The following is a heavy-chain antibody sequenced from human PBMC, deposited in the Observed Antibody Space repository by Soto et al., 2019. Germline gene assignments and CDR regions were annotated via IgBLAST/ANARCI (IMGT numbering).Heavy chain of an antibody. J-gene: IGHJ4*02. Sequence: SETLSLTCTVSGGSISSYYWSWIRQPPGKGLEWIGYIYYSGSTNYNPSLKSRVTISVDTSKNQFSLKLSSLTAADTAVYYCARGRGQQFFDCGGGGPRVTVPS. CDR1: GGSISSYY. V-gene: IGHV4-59*08. CDR3: ARGRGQQFFDC. CDR2: IYYSGST. D-gene: IGHD3-10*01.